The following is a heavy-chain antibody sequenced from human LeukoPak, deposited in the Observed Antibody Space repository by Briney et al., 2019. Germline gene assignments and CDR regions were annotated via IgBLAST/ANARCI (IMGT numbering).Heavy chain of an antibody. V-gene: IGHV3-7*03. CDR3: ARSVSSRFTSPRRPYYFDS. CDR1: GFTLSSYW. J-gene: IGHJ4*02. D-gene: IGHD2-2*01. Sequence: PGGSLRLSCAASGFTLSSYWMSWVRQAPGKGLEWVANIKQDGSEKYYVDSVKGRFTISRDNAKNSLYLQMNSLRAEDTAVYYCARSVSSRFTSPRRPYYFDSWGQGTLVTVSS. CDR2: IKQDGSEK.